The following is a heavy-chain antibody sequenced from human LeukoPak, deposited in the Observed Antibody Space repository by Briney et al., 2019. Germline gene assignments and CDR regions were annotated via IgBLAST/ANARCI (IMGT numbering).Heavy chain of an antibody. Sequence: GGSLRLSCAASGFTFSSYGMHWVRQAPGKGLEWVAAIWYDGSNKYYADSVKGRFTISRDNSKNTLYLQMNSLRAEDTAVYYCARDPGIVGATYLDYWGQGTLVTVSS. CDR1: GFTFSSYG. CDR2: IWYDGSNK. CDR3: ARDPGIVGATYLDY. V-gene: IGHV3-33*01. J-gene: IGHJ4*02. D-gene: IGHD1-26*01.